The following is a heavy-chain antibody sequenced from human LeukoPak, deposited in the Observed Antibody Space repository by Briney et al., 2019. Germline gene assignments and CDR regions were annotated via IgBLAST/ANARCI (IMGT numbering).Heavy chain of an antibody. CDR1: GYSISSGYY. D-gene: IGHD3-22*01. J-gene: IGHJ2*01. Sequence: SETLSLTCTVSGYSISSGYYWGWIRQPPGKGLEWIGSIYHSGSTHYNPSLKSRVTISVDTSKNQFSLKLSSVTAADTAVYYCARDHRGDYYDSSGYYRFDLWGHGTLVTVSS. CDR2: IYHSGST. CDR3: ARDHRGDYYDSSGYYRFDL. V-gene: IGHV4-38-2*02.